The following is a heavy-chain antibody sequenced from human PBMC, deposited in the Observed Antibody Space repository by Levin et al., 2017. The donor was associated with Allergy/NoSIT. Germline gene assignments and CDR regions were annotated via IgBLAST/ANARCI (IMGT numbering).Heavy chain of an antibody. CDR2: ISNDGSNK. V-gene: IGHV3-30*18. J-gene: IGHJ6*01. CDR1: GFTFSNYG. Sequence: GESLKISCAASGFTFSNYGMHWVRQAPGKGLEWVAAISNDGSNKYYADSVKGRFTISRDNSKNTLYLQMNSLRPEDTAVYYCAKDSASCSSNSATYGMEVWGQGTSVTVSA. D-gene: IGHD2-2*01. CDR3: AKDSASCSSNSATYGMEV.